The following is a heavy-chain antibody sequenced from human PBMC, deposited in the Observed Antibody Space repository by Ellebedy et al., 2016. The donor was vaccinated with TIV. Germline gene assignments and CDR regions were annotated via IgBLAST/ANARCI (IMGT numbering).Heavy chain of an antibody. CDR1: GFTFSIYV. V-gene: IGHV3-23*01. D-gene: IGHD1-26*01. CDR2: ISRNGGGT. J-gene: IGHJ4*02. Sequence: PGGSLRLSCAASGFTFSIYVMGWVRQAPGKGLEWVSTISRNGGGTYYAGSVEGRFTISRDNSNNTLWLQMSVLRAEDTVRYFCAKDLGIERQWGFDYWGQGTLVTVSS. CDR3: AKDLGIERQWGFDY.